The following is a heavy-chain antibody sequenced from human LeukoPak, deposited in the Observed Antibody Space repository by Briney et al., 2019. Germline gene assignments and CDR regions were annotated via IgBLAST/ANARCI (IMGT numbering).Heavy chain of an antibody. D-gene: IGHD4-23*01. CDR1: GFSFSSYG. CDR3: AKLGGNVGF. Sequence: GGSLRLSCAGSGFSFSSYGMHWVRQAPGKGLEWMAFIRSDGSNKYYADSVKGRFTISKDNSKNTLYLQMNSLRAEDTAVYYCAKLGGNVGFWGQGTLVTVSS. CDR2: IRSDGSNK. J-gene: IGHJ4*02. V-gene: IGHV3-30*02.